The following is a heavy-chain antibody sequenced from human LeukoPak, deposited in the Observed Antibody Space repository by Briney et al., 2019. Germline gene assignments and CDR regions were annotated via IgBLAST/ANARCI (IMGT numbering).Heavy chain of an antibody. V-gene: IGHV3-23*01. Sequence: GGSLRLSCAASGFTFSSYAMSWVRQAPGKVLEWVSAISGSGGSTYYADSVKGRFTISRDNAKNSLYLQMNSLRAEDTAVYYCARVDIAAAGYWGQGTLVTVSS. J-gene: IGHJ4*02. D-gene: IGHD6-13*01. CDR2: ISGSGGST. CDR1: GFTFSSYA. CDR3: ARVDIAAAGY.